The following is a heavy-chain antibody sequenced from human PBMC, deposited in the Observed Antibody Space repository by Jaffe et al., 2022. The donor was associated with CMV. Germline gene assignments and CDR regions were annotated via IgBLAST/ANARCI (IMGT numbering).Heavy chain of an antibody. V-gene: IGHV3-7*01. CDR2: IKQDGSEK. CDR1: GFTFSSYW. J-gene: IGHJ4*02. Sequence: EVQLVESGGGLVQPGGSLRLSCAASGFTFSSYWMSWVRQAPGKGLEWVANIKQDGSEKYYVDSVKGRFTISRDNAKNSLYLQMNSLRAEDTAVYYCARVRVLWFGEFHDYWGQGTLVTVSS. D-gene: IGHD3-10*01. CDR3: ARVRVLWFGEFHDY.